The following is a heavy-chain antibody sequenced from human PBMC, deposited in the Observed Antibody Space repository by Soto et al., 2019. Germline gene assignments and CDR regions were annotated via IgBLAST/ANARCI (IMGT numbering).Heavy chain of an antibody. CDR3: ERLGVLRLGELSPDLDF. CDR1: GGSISSSSYY. D-gene: IGHD3-16*02. Sequence: QLQLQESGPGLVKPSETLSITCTFSGGSISSSSYYWGWIRQPPGKGLEWIGSIYYSGSTYYNPSLKSRITISGATSKTQFYLKLSSVTAADTAVYYCERLGVLRLGELSPDLDFWGQGTLVTVSS. V-gene: IGHV4-39*01. J-gene: IGHJ4*02. CDR2: IYYSGST.